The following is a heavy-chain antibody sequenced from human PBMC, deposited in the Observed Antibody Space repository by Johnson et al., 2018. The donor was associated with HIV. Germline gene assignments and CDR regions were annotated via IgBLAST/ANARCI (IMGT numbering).Heavy chain of an antibody. D-gene: IGHD3-22*01. V-gene: IGHV3-30*04. CDR1: GFTFSSYA. CDR3: ARDGPYYDSSGYYYGTVFYAFDI. J-gene: IGHJ3*02. CDR2: ISYDGSDK. Sequence: QVQLVESGGGVVQPGRSLRLSCAASGFTFSSYAFHWVRQAPAKGLEWVAAISYDGSDKYHADSVKGRFTISRDNSKNTLYLQMNSLRAEDTAVYYCARDGPYYDSSGYYYGTVFYAFDIWDQGTMVTVSS.